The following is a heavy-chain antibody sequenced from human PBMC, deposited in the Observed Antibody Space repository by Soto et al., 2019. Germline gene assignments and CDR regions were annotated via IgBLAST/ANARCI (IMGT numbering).Heavy chain of an antibody. V-gene: IGHV4-30-4*01. J-gene: IGHJ5*02. CDR3: ARALGSDLRCFDWLLSP. Sequence: PSETLSLTCTVSGDSIISGDYYWNWIRQPPGKGLESIGYITYSGGSYYNPSLKSRVTISVDTSKNQFSLKLSSVTAADTAVYYCARALGSDLRCFDWLLSPWGQRTVVTVSS. D-gene: IGHD3-9*01. CDR1: GDSIISGDYY. CDR2: ITYSGGS.